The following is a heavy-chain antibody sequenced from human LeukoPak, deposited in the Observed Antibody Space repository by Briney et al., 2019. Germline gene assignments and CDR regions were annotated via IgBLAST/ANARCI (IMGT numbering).Heavy chain of an antibody. CDR2: IWYDGSNK. V-gene: IGHV3-33*01. D-gene: IGHD3-22*01. J-gene: IGHJ3*02. CDR1: GFTFSSYG. Sequence: GGSLRLSCAASGFTFSSYGMHWVRQAPGKGLEWVAVIWYDGSNKYYADSVKGRFPISRDNSKNTLYLQMNSLRAEDTAVYYCARAYNYYDSSGYAFDIWGQGTMVTVSS. CDR3: ARAYNYYDSSGYAFDI.